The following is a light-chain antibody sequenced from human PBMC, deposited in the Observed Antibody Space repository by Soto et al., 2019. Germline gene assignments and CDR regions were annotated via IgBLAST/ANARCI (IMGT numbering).Light chain of an antibody. Sequence: IQVTQSPSSLYASAGDRVTITCRASQTISRFLNWYQQKSGTAPKLLIDAASRLQSGVPSRFSGSGSGTDFTLTINNLQPEDFANYYCQQSYNTPWTFGQGTKVEIK. V-gene: IGKV1-39*01. CDR3: QQSYNTPWT. J-gene: IGKJ1*01. CDR2: AAS. CDR1: QTISRF.